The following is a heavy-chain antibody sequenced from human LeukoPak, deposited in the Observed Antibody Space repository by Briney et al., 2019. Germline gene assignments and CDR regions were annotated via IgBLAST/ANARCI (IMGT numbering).Heavy chain of an antibody. V-gene: IGHV3-23*01. J-gene: IGHJ4*02. CDR1: GFTFSRYA. CDR2: ISGSGGST. D-gene: IGHD3-22*01. Sequence: GGSLRLSCAASGFTFSRYAMSWVRQAPGKGLEWVSAISGSGGSTYYADSVKGRFTISRDNSKNTLYLQMNSLRAEDTAVYYRANGYYDSSGYSDYWGQGTLVTVSS. CDR3: ANGYYDSSGYSDY.